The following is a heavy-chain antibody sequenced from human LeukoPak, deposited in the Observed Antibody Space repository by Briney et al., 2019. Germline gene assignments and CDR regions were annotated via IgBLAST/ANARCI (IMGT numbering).Heavy chain of an antibody. CDR3: ATSSGGSHWYFDL. Sequence: SETLSLTCTVSGYSISTGYYWHWIRQPPGKGLEWIGYIYYSGSTNYNPSLKSRVTISVDTSKNQFSLKLSSVTAADTAVYYCATSSGGSHWYFDLWGRGTLVTVSS. CDR1: GYSISTGYY. V-gene: IGHV4-61*01. D-gene: IGHD2-15*01. CDR2: IYYSGST. J-gene: IGHJ2*01.